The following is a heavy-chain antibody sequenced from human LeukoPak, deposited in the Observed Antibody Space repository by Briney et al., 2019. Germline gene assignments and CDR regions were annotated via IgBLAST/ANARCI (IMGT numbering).Heavy chain of an antibody. CDR3: ARDYINYDCVWGSYRRDSLDDAFDF. CDR2: LYPSGSS. CDR1: GASISSYY. J-gene: IGHJ3*01. V-gene: IGHV4-4*07. D-gene: IGHD3-16*02. Sequence: SETLSLTCTVSGASISSYYWSWIRQPAGKGLEWIGRLYPSGSSNYNPSLKSRVTISGDTSKNQFSMKLNSVTAADTAVYYCARDYINYDCVWGSYRRDSLDDAFDFWGQGSMVTVSS.